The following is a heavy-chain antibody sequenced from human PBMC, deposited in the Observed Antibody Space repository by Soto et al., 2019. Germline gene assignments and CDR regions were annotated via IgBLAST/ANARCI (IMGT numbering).Heavy chain of an antibody. CDR3: ARTAAGGSYWYFDL. CDR2: ISSSSSYI. J-gene: IGHJ2*01. Sequence: EVQLVESGGGLVKPGGSLRLSCAASGFTFSSYSMNWVRQAPGKWLEWVASISSSSSYIYYADSVKGRFTISRDNAKNSLSLQMNSLRAEDTAVYYCARTAAGGSYWYFDLWCRGTLVTDSS. CDR1: GFTFSSYS. D-gene: IGHD6-13*01. V-gene: IGHV3-21*01.